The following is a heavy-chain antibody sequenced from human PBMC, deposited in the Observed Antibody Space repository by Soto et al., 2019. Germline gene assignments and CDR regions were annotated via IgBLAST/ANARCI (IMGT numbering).Heavy chain of an antibody. CDR2: IIPFFGTP. CDR3: ARDKGAYYSHLVY. J-gene: IGHJ4*02. Sequence: QVLLVQSGAEVKKPGSSVKVSCKLSGATFSSYAMSWVRQAPGQGLEWIGGIIPFFGTPNYAQKFQGRDTITADTSTATSSMELSSLRSDDTAVYYCARDKGAYYSHLVYWGQGTLVTVSS. V-gene: IGHV1-69*06. D-gene: IGHD3-22*01. CDR1: GATFSSYA.